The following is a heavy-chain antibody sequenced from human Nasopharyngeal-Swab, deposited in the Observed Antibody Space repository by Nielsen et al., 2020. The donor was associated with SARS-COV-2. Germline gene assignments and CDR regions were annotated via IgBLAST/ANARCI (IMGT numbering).Heavy chain of an antibody. CDR3: AKTVEYYGSGEGYYGMDV. CDR2: ISYDGSNK. CDR1: GFTFSSYG. D-gene: IGHD3-10*01. Sequence: GESLKISCAASGFTFSSYGMHWVRQAPGKGLEWVAVISYDGSNKYYADSVKGRFTISRDNSKNTLYLQMNSLRAEDTAVYYCAKTVEYYGSGEGYYGMDVWGQGTTATVSS. V-gene: IGHV3-30*18. J-gene: IGHJ6*02.